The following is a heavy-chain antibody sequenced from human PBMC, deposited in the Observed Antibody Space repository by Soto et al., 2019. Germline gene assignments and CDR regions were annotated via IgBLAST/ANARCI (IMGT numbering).Heavy chain of an antibody. D-gene: IGHD3-9*01. V-gene: IGHV3-23*01. CDR2: LTGSSSNT. Sequence: GGSLRLSCAASGFSFRNYAMSWVRQAPGKGLEWISTLTGSSSNTYYADSVKGRFAISRDNSRNTLYLQMHSLTAEDAAVYYCANGRATYGLLTHDYWGQGTLVTVSS. J-gene: IGHJ4*02. CDR3: ANGRATYGLLTHDY. CDR1: GFSFRNYA.